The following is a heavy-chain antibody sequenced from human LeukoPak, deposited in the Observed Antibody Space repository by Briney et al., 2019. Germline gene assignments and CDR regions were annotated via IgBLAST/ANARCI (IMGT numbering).Heavy chain of an antibody. CDR1: GGSISSGSDY. D-gene: IGHD3-22*01. CDR2: IYRSGST. J-gene: IGHJ4*02. Sequence: PSQTLSLTCTVSGGSISSGSDYWSWIRQPAGKALEWIGRIYRSGSTNYNPSLKSRVTMSVDTSKNQFSLELTSVTAADTAVYYCARRRYDASGYYPSRGRYFDYWGQGTLVTVSS. CDR3: ARRRYDASGYYPSRGRYFDY. V-gene: IGHV4-61*02.